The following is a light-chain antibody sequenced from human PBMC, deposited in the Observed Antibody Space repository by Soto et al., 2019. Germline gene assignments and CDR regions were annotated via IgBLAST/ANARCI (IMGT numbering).Light chain of an antibody. J-gene: IGLJ2*01. CDR2: SDY. V-gene: IGLV1-44*01. CDR3: AAWDGSLNAIL. CDR1: SSNLGSNV. Sequence: QSVLSQPPSASGTPGQRVTISCSGRSSNLGSNVVNWYQQFPGTAPKLLIYSDYQRPSGVPDRFSGSRSGTSASLAISELQSEDEADYYCAAWDGSLNAILFGGGTKLTV.